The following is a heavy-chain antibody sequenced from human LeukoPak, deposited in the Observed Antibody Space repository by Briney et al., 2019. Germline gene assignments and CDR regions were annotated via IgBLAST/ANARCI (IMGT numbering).Heavy chain of an antibody. Sequence: PGGSLRLSCAASGFTFSSYAMHWVRQAPGKGLEWVAVISYDGSNKYYADSVKGRSTISRDNSKNTLYLQMNSLRAEDTAVYYCAKSVVSSWATDYWGQGTLVTVSS. CDR1: GFTFSSYA. D-gene: IGHD2/OR15-2a*01. CDR2: ISYDGSNK. CDR3: AKSVVSSWATDY. V-gene: IGHV3-30-3*02. J-gene: IGHJ4*02.